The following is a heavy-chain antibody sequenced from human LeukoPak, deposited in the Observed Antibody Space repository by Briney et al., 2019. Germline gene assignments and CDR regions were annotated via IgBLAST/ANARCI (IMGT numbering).Heavy chain of an antibody. CDR3: ARDGPDYGDYINFDY. V-gene: IGHV1-18*01. J-gene: IGHJ4*02. Sequence: ASVKVSCQASGYTLTNYGITWVRQAAGQDLEWMAWISAYNGKTNYVQRFHGRATTTTDTSTSTAYMVLRSLRSDDTAVYYCARDGPDYGDYINFDYWGQGTLVTVSS. D-gene: IGHD4-17*01. CDR1: GYTLTNYG. CDR2: ISAYNGKT.